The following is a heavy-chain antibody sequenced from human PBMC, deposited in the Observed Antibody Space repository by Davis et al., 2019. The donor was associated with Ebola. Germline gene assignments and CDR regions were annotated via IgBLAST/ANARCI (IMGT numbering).Heavy chain of an antibody. J-gene: IGHJ4*02. V-gene: IGHV1-2*02. CDR2: INPNTGDA. Sequence: SVTVSCQASGYTFTVYYIHWVRQPPGQGLEWVGRINPNTGDADYAQKFQGRVIMTRDTSITTVDMEVTTLRSEDTAFYYCARPPATGGDYWGQGTLVTVST. CDR1: GYTFTVYY. D-gene: IGHD1-1*01. CDR3: ARPPATGGDY.